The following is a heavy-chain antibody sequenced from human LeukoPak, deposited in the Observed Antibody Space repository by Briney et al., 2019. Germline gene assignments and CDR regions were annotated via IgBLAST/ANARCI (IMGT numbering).Heavy chain of an antibody. CDR3: ARDRGYSTFDY. Sequence: GGSLRLSCAASAFTFSNYWMSWVRQAPGKGPQGVANIKEDGGEINYLDSVKGRFTISRDNAKNSLYLQMNRLRAEDTAVYYCARDRGYSTFDYWGQATLATV. CDR2: IKEDGGEI. V-gene: IGHV3-7*01. D-gene: IGHD4-23*01. J-gene: IGHJ4*02. CDR1: AFTFSNYW.